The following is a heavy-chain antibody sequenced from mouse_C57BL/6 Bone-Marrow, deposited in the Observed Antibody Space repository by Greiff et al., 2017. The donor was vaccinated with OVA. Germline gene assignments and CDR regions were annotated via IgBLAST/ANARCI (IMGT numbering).Heavy chain of an antibody. CDR3: ARILYWYFDV. J-gene: IGHJ1*03. CDR1: GYTFTNYW. Sequence: VQLQQSGAELVRPGTSVKMSCKASGYTFTNYWIGWAKQRPGHGLEWIGDIYPGGGYTNYNEKFKGKATLTADKSSSTASMQLSSLTSEDSASSCYARILYWYFDVWGTGTTVTVSS. V-gene: IGHV1-63*01. CDR2: IYPGGGYT.